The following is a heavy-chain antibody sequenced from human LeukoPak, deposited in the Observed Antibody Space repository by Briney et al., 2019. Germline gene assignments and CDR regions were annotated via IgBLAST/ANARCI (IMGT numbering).Heavy chain of an antibody. D-gene: IGHD1-1*01. CDR2: IYYSGNT. CDR1: GGSISSYY. J-gene: IGHJ4*02. CDR3: AKAPPYKKYFDY. V-gene: IGHV4-59*01. Sequence: SETLSLTCTVSGGSISSYYWSWIRQPPGKGLEWIGYIYYSGNTNYNPSLKSRVTISVDTSKNQFSLKLSSVTAADTAVYYCAKAPPYKKYFDYWGQGTLVTVSS.